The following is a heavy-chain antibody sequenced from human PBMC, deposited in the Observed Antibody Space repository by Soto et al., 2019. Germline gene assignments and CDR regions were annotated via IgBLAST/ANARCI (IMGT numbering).Heavy chain of an antibody. CDR3: ARTKDRSADWFDP. V-gene: IGHV3-21*01. D-gene: IGHD3-22*01. CDR1: GFTFSSYS. CDR2: ISSSSSYI. Sequence: EVQLVESGGGLVKPGGSLRLSCAASGFTFSSYSMNWVRQAPGKGLEWVSSISSSSSYIYYADSVKGRFTISRDNAKNSLNLKMNSLRAEDTAVYYCARTKDRSADWFDPWGQGTLVTVSS. J-gene: IGHJ5*02.